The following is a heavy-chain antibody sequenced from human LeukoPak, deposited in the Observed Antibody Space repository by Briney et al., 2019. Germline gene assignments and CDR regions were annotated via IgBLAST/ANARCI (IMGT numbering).Heavy chain of an antibody. Sequence: GGSLRLSCAASGFTFSSYWMSWVRQAPGEGLEWVANIKQDGSEKYYVDSVKGRFTISRDNAKNSLFLQMNSLRAEDTAIYYCARDRTPMVTNDAFDIWGQGTMVTVSS. J-gene: IGHJ3*02. CDR1: GFTFSSYW. D-gene: IGHD5-18*01. V-gene: IGHV3-7*01. CDR2: IKQDGSEK. CDR3: ARDRTPMVTNDAFDI.